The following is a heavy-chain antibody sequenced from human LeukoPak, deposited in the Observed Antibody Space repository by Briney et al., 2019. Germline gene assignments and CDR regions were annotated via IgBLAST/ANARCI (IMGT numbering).Heavy chain of an antibody. CDR3: AREFQSYCTNGLRHYFDY. V-gene: IGHV4-4*07. D-gene: IGHD2-8*01. CDR1: GGSVSSYY. J-gene: IGHJ4*02. Sequence: PSETLSLTCTVSGGSVSSYYWSWIRQPAGKGLEWIGRFYTSGSTNYNPSLKSRVTMSVDTSKNQISLKLSSMTAADTAVYYCAREFQSYCTNGLRHYFDYWGQGTLVTVSS. CDR2: FYTSGST.